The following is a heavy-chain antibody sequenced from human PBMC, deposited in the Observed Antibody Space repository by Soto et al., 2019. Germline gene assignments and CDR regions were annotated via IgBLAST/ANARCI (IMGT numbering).Heavy chain of an antibody. CDR3: ARQWYGGNVGWFDP. Sequence: QLQLQESGPGPVKPSETLSLTCTVSGGSISSSSYYWGWIRQPPGKGLEWIGSIYYSGSTYYNPSLKSRVTISVDTSKNQFSLKLSSVTAADTAVYYCARQWYGGNVGWFDPWGQGTLVTVSS. D-gene: IGHD2-15*01. V-gene: IGHV4-39*01. CDR2: IYYSGST. J-gene: IGHJ5*02. CDR1: GGSISSSSYY.